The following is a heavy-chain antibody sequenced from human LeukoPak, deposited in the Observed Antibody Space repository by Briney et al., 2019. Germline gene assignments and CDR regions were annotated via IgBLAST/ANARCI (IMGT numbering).Heavy chain of an antibody. CDR2: IYSGGST. Sequence: GGSLRLSCAASGFTVSSNYMSWVRQAPGKGLKWVSVIYSGGSTYYADSVKGRFTISRDNSRNTLYLQMNSLRAEDTAVYYCASRATVTTDRFWFDPWGQGTLVTVSS. CDR1: GFTVSSNY. V-gene: IGHV3-53*01. CDR3: ASRATVTTDRFWFDP. J-gene: IGHJ5*02. D-gene: IGHD4-11*01.